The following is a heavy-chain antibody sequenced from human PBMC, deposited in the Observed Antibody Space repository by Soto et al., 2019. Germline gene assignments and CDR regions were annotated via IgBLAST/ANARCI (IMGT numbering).Heavy chain of an antibody. CDR3: ARPFYGDHGIVDY. Sequence: QVQLVQSGAEVKKPGASVKVSCKASGYTFKNYGIIWVRQAPGQGLEWMGWISGYNGNTNYAQKFQGRVTMTTGTSRSTAYMELRSLRSEDTAVYYCARPFYGDHGIVDYWGQGTLVTVSS. CDR1: GYTFKNYG. V-gene: IGHV1-18*01. D-gene: IGHD4-17*01. CDR2: ISGYNGNT. J-gene: IGHJ4*02.